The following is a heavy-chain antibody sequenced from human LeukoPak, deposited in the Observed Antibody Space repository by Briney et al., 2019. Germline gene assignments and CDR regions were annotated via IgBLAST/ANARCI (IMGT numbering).Heavy chain of an antibody. D-gene: IGHD6-6*01. V-gene: IGHV1-46*01. CDR1: GYTFTRYY. CDR2: INPSGGST. J-gene: IGHJ4*02. CDR3: ARDRYSSSYENYYFEY. Sequence: SVKVSCKASGYTFTRYYMHWVRQAPGQGLEWMGIINPSGGSTSYAQKFEGRVTMTRDTSTSTVYMELSSLRSEDTAVYYCARDRYSSSYENYYFEYWGQGTLVTVSS.